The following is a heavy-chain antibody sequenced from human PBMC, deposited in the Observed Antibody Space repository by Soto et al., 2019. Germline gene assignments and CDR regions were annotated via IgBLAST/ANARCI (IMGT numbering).Heavy chain of an antibody. CDR3: VRGYRGVDY. CDR2: SRNKANSYTT. V-gene: IGHV3-72*01. CDR1: GFTFSDRY. Sequence: EVQLVESGGGLVPPGGSLRLSCEVSGFTFSDRYMDWVRQAPGRGLEWVGRSRNKANSYTTEYATSVKGRFTVSRDDSKKLFFVQMNSPKTEDTAVYYCVRGYRGVDYWGQGALVTVSS. J-gene: IGHJ4*02. D-gene: IGHD5-12*01.